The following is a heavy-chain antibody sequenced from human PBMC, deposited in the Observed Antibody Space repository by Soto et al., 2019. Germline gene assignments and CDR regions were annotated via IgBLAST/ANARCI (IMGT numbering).Heavy chain of an antibody. J-gene: IGHJ5*02. CDR2: IYYIGST. V-gene: IGHV4-31*03. CDR1: GGSISSGVYY. CDR3: ARSVFP. Sequence: SETLSLTCPVSGGSISSGVYYWNWIRQHPGKGLEWIGYIYYIGSTYYNPSLKSRVTISLDTSRNQFSLKLSSVTAADTAVYYCARSVFPWGQGTLVTVSS.